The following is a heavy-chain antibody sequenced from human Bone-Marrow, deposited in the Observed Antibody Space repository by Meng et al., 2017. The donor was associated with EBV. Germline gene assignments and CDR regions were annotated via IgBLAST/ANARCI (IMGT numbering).Heavy chain of an antibody. D-gene: IGHD1-26*01. V-gene: IGHV4-4*02. Sequence: QVQLQEWGPGLVKPSGTLSLTCAVSGGSINSNEWWNWVRQPPGKGLEWIGEIYHSGNTNYNPSLKGRVIISVDKSKNQFSLKLRSVTAADTAIYYCARDPGRRWLDPWGQGTLVTVSS. J-gene: IGHJ5*02. CDR2: IYHSGNT. CDR1: GGSINSNEW. CDR3: ARDPGRRWLDP.